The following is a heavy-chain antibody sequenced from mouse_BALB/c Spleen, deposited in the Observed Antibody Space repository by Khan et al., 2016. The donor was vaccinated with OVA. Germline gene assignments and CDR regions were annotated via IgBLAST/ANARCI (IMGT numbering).Heavy chain of an antibody. CDR3: ARVGYAVFAN. V-gene: IGHV1-81*01. CDR1: GYTFTDYV. D-gene: IGHD2-14*01. J-gene: IGHJ3*01. CDR2: IFPGSGVP. Sequence: QVQLQQSGPELVKPGASLKVSCKASGYTFTDYVIGWVRQRSRQGLEWIGDIFPGSGVPYYNEKFKDRATLTADKSSNTAYMQLNSLTFEDCAVYCCARVGYAVFANWGQGTLVTVAA.